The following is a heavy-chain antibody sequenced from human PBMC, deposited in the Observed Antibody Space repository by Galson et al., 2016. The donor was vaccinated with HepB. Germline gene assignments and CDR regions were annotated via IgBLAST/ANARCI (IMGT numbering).Heavy chain of an antibody. CDR2: ITCGSGTI. D-gene: IGHD3-10*01. Sequence: SLRLSCAGSGFTFSSYAMNRVRQPPGKGLEWLSYITCGSGTIYYADSVKGRFTISRDNAKNSLFLQLNSLRDEDTAVYYCARDRVGGAFDIWGQGTVVTVSS. CDR3: ARDRVGGAFDI. J-gene: IGHJ3*02. V-gene: IGHV3-48*02. CDR1: GFTFSSYA.